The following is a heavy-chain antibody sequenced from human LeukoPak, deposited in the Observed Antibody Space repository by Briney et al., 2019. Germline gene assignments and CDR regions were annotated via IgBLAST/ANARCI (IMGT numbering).Heavy chain of an antibody. D-gene: IGHD3-22*01. J-gene: IGHJ6*02. CDR1: GYTFTGYY. Sequence: SVKVSCKASGYTFTGYYMHWVRQAPGQGLEWMGGIIPIFGTANYAQKFQGRVTITADESTSTAYMELSSLRSEDTAVYYCARFHYDSSGYYYLDYYYGMDVWGQGTTVTVSS. CDR3: ARFHYDSSGYYYLDYYYGMDV. V-gene: IGHV1-69*13. CDR2: IIPIFGTA.